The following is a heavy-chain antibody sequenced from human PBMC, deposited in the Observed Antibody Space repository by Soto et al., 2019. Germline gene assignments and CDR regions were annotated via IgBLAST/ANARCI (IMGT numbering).Heavy chain of an antibody. CDR2: IYYSGST. Sequence: SETLSLTCTVSGGSISSSSYYWGWIRQPPGKGLEWIGSIYYSGSTYYNPSLKSRVTISVDTSKNQFSLKLSSVTAADTAVYYCAGDIVVVPAAYYYYGMDVWGQGTTVTVSS. J-gene: IGHJ6*02. CDR1: GGSISSSSYY. V-gene: IGHV4-39*01. CDR3: AGDIVVVPAAYYYYGMDV. D-gene: IGHD2-2*01.